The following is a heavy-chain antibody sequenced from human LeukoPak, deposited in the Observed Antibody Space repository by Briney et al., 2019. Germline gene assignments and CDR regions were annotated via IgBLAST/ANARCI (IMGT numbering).Heavy chain of an antibody. Sequence: ASVKVSCKASGSTFTGYYMHWVRQAPGQGLEWMGWINPNSGGTNYAQKFQVRVTMTSDTSITTAYMELSRLRSDDTAVYYCATEGPVVPAAVDYWGQGPLVTVSS. CDR2: INPNSGGT. CDR1: GSTFTGYY. D-gene: IGHD2-2*01. J-gene: IGHJ4*02. V-gene: IGHV1-2*02. CDR3: ATEGPVVPAAVDY.